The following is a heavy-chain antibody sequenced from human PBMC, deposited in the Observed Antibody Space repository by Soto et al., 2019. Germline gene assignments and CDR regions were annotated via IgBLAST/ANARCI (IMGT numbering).Heavy chain of an antibody. Sequence: GSXSRSCAASGVTLRIFTMNWVRQAPGKGLEWVSTISSNSAYIYYTDALRGRFTISRDNAKNSLHLQMNSLRAEDTAVYYCTRDESRDSSARGWFDPWGPGTLVTVSS. CDR3: TRDESRDSSARGWFDP. J-gene: IGHJ5*02. D-gene: IGHD6-13*01. CDR1: GVTLRIFT. V-gene: IGHV3-21*01. CDR2: ISSNSAYI.